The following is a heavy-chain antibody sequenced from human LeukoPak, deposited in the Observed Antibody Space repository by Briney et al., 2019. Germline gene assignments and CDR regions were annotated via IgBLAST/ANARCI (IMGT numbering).Heavy chain of an antibody. J-gene: IGHJ1*01. D-gene: IGHD4-17*01. CDR1: GYTLTELS. V-gene: IGHV1-24*01. Sequence: GASVTVSCTVSGYTLTELSMHWVRQAPGKGLEWMGGFDPEDGETIYAQKFQGRVTMTEDTSTDTAYMELSSLRSEDTAVYYCATDLGRDYVSYFQHWGQGTLVTVSS. CDR3: ATDLGRDYVSYFQH. CDR2: FDPEDGET.